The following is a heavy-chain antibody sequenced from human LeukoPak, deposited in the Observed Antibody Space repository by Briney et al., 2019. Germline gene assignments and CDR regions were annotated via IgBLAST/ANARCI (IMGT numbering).Heavy chain of an antibody. Sequence: SETLSLTCTVSGGSVSSGSYYWSWIRQPPGKGLEWIGYIYYSGSTNYNPSLKSRVTISVDTSKNQFSLKLSSVTAADTAVYYCAVSNPPYFDYWGRGTLVTVSS. D-gene: IGHD1-14*01. CDR1: GGSVSSGSYY. CDR3: AVSNPPYFDY. J-gene: IGHJ4*02. V-gene: IGHV4-61*01. CDR2: IYYSGST.